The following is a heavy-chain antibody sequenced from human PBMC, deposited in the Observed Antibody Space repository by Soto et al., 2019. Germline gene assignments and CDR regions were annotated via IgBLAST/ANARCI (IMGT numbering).Heavy chain of an antibody. D-gene: IGHD1-1*01. Sequence: GGSLRLSCAASGLTFSGYSMNWVRQAPGKGLEWVSSISSTSNNMYYADSVKGRFTMSRDNAKNSLYLQMNSLRVDDTAVYYCARDLASATGTFDYWGQGTLVTVSS. CDR1: GLTFSGYS. CDR3: ARDLASATGTFDY. J-gene: IGHJ4*02. CDR2: ISSTSNNM. V-gene: IGHV3-21*01.